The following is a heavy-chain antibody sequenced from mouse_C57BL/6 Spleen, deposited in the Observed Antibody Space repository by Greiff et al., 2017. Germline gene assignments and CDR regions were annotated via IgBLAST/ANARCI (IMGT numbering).Heavy chain of an antibody. CDR2: INPNYGTT. Sequence: VQLQQSGPELVKPGASVKISCKASGYSFTDYNMNWVKQSPGQSLEWIGVINPNYGTTSYNQKFKGTATLTVDKSSSTAYMQLNSLTSEDSAVYYWARGGDGSSYFDYWGQGTTLTVSS. J-gene: IGHJ2*01. D-gene: IGHD1-1*01. CDR1: GYSFTDYN. V-gene: IGHV1-39*01. CDR3: ARGGDGSSYFDY.